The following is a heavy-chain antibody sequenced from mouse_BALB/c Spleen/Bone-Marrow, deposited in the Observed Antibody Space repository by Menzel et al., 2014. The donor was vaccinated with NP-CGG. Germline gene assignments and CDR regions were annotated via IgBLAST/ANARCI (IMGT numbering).Heavy chain of an antibody. D-gene: IGHD3-1*01. J-gene: IGHJ4*01. V-gene: IGHV1-84*02. CDR3: ANLGRYAMDY. CDR2: IYTGSGNT. CDR1: GYTFTDYY. Sequence: QVQLQQPGPELVKPGASVKISCKASGYTFTDYYINWVKQKPGQGLEWIGWIYTGSGNTKYNEKFKGKATLTVDTSSSTAYMQLSSLTSEDTAIYFCANLGRYAMDYWGQGTSVTVSS.